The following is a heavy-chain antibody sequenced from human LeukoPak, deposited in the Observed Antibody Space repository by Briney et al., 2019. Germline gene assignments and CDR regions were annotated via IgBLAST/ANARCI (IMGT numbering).Heavy chain of an antibody. D-gene: IGHD3-22*01. J-gene: IGHJ4*02. CDR3: ARGRHDSSGYYPLDY. CDR1: GGSISSGGYY. CDR2: IYYSGST. V-gene: IGHV4-31*03. Sequence: PSETLSLTCTVSGGSISSGGYYWGWIRQHPGKGLEWIGYIYYSGSTYYNPSLKSRVTISVDTSKNQFSLKLSSVTAADTAVYYCARGRHDSSGYYPLDYWGQGTLVTVSS.